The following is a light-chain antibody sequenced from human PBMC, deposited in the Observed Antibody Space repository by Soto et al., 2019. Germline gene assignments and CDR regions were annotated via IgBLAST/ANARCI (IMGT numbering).Light chain of an antibody. Sequence: EIVMTQSPATLSVSPGERATLSCRASQSVTSDLAWYQQKPGQAPRLLIYGTFTRATGIPARFSGSGSGTEFTLSISSLQSEDFAVYYCKQYKEWPPFTFGQGTRLEIK. CDR3: KQYKEWPPFT. CDR1: QSVTSD. J-gene: IGKJ5*01. CDR2: GTF. V-gene: IGKV3-15*01.